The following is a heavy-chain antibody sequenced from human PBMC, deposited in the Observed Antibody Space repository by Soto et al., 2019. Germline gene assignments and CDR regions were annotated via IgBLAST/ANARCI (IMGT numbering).Heavy chain of an antibody. Sequence: ASVKVSCKASGYTFTSYGISWVRQAPGQGLEWMGGIIPIFGTANYAQKFQGRVTITADESTSTAYMELSSLRSEDTAVYYCARGLAYCGGDCYSASDYWGQGTLVTVSS. J-gene: IGHJ4*02. D-gene: IGHD2-21*02. V-gene: IGHV1-69*13. CDR2: IIPIFGTA. CDR1: GYTFTSYG. CDR3: ARGLAYCGGDCYSASDY.